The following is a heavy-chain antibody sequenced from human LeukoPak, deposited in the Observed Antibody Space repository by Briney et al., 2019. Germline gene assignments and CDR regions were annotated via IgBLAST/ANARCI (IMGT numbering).Heavy chain of an antibody. V-gene: IGHV4-34*01. Sequence: SETLSLTCAVYGGSFSGYYWSWIRQSPGKRLEWIGEINHSGYTNYNPSLKSRLIILVDTSKNQFSLKVSSVTAADTAVYYCARLRQGDYDFWSGSPVWYMDVWGKGTTVTVSS. CDR3: ARLRQGDYDFWSGSPVWYMDV. CDR2: INHSGYT. CDR1: GGSFSGYY. J-gene: IGHJ6*03. D-gene: IGHD3-3*01.